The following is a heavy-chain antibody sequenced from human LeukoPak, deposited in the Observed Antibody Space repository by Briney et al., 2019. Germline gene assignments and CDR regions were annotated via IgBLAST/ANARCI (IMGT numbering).Heavy chain of an antibody. Sequence: AGGSLRLSCAASGFTFSSYEMNWVRQAPGKGLKWVSYISSSGSTIYYADSVKGRFTISRDNAKNSLYLQMNSLRAEDTAVYYCARVLAAPANEEAFDIWGQGTMVTVSS. V-gene: IGHV3-48*03. CDR2: ISSSGSTI. J-gene: IGHJ3*02. D-gene: IGHD6-6*01. CDR3: ARVLAAPANEEAFDI. CDR1: GFTFSSYE.